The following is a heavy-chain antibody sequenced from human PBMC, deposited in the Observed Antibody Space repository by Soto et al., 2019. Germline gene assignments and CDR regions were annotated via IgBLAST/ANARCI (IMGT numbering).Heavy chain of an antibody. CDR3: ARHPERIAQIGWFDP. CDR1: GPSISSSSYY. J-gene: IGHJ5*02. D-gene: IGHD6-13*01. Sequence: PSETLSLTCTVYGPSISSSSYYWGWIRQPPGKGLEWVGSIYYSGRTYYNPALKSRVTISVDTSKNQVSLKLSSVTAADTAVYYCARHPERIAQIGWFDPWGQGTLVTVSS. CDR2: IYYSGRT. V-gene: IGHV4-39*01.